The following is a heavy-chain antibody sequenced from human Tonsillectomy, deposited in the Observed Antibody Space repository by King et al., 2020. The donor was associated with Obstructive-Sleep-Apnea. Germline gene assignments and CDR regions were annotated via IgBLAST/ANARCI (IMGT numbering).Heavy chain of an antibody. Sequence: QLQLQESGPGLVKPSETLSLTCTVSGGSISSSSYYWGWIRQPPGKGLEWIGSIYYSGSTYFNPSLKSRVTISVDTSKNQFSLKLSSVTAADTAVYYCARAPGYFWSGYVDAFDIWGQGTMVTVSS. D-gene: IGHD3-3*01. CDR3: ARAPGYFWSGYVDAFDI. V-gene: IGHV4-39*07. J-gene: IGHJ3*02. CDR2: IYYSGST. CDR1: GGSISSSSYY.